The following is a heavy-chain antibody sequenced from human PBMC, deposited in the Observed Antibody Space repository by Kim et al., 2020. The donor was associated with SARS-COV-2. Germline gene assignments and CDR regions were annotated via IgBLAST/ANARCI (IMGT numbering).Heavy chain of an antibody. J-gene: IGHJ4*02. D-gene: IGHD4-17*01. Sequence: ADHAQGRFTSSTDNSKNTLYLPMNSLRAEDTAVYYCAKRGDYGGKGYLDYWGQGTLVTVSS. CDR3: AKRGDYGGKGYLDY. V-gene: IGHV3-30*02.